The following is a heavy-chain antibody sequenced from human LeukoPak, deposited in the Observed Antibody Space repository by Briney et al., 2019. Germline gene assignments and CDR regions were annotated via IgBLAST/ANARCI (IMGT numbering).Heavy chain of an antibody. CDR3: ARLDVDTAMVL. CDR2: IYPGDSDT. CDR1: GYSFTTYW. J-gene: IGHJ4*02. V-gene: IGHV5-51*01. D-gene: IGHD5-18*01. Sequence: GESLKISCKGSGYSFTTYWIAWARHMAGKGLEWMGIIYPGDSDTRYSPSFQGQVTISADKSISTAYLQWSSLKASDTAMYYCARLDVDTAMVLWGQGTLVTVSS.